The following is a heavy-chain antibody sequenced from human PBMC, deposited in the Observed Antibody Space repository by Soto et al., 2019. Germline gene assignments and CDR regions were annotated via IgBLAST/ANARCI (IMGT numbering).Heavy chain of an antibody. CDR3: ARDGGRGYFDY. CDR2: IWYDGSNK. Sequence: QVQLVESGGGVVQPGRSLRLSCAASGFTFSSYGMHWVRQAPGKGLEWVAVIWYDGSNKYYADSVKGRFTISRDNSKNPLYLQMNSLRAEDTAVYYGARDGGRGYFDYWGQGTLVTVSS. CDR1: GFTFSSYG. V-gene: IGHV3-33*01. J-gene: IGHJ4*02. D-gene: IGHD3-16*01.